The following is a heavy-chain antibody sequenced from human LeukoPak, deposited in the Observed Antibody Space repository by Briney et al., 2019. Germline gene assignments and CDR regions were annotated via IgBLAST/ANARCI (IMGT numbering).Heavy chain of an antibody. J-gene: IGHJ5*02. Sequence: GGSLRLSCAASGFTFSSYAMSWVRQAPGKGLEGFSAISGSGGSTYYADSVKGRFTISRDNSKNTLYLQMNSLRAEDTAVYYCAKDAYGDYGAGVWFDPWGQGTLVTVYS. V-gene: IGHV3-23*01. CDR2: ISGSGGST. CDR1: GFTFSSYA. CDR3: AKDAYGDYGAGVWFDP. D-gene: IGHD4-17*01.